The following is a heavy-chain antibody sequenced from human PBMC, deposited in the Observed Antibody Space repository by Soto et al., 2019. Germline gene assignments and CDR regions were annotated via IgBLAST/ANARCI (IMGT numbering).Heavy chain of an antibody. Sequence: PSETLSLTCAVSGGSISSSNWWSWVRQPPGKGLEWSGEIYHSGSTNYNPSLKSRVTISVDKSKNQFSLKLSSVTAADTAVYYCARHDTGSGEINYWGQGTLVTVSS. V-gene: IGHV4-4*02. CDR2: IYHSGST. J-gene: IGHJ4*02. CDR1: GGSISSSNW. D-gene: IGHD3-10*01. CDR3: ARHDTGSGEINY.